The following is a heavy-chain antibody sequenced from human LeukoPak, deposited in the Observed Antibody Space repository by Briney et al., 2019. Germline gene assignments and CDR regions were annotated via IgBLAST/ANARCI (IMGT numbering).Heavy chain of an antibody. CDR1: GFTFSSYA. D-gene: IGHD5-12*01. CDR2: NSSNGGST. Sequence: GGSLRLSCSASGFTFSSYAMHWVRQAPGKGLEYVSANSSNGGSTYYADSVKGRFTISRDNSKNTLYLQMSSLRAEDTAVYYCVKDISRYSGYYWGQGTLVTVSS. J-gene: IGHJ4*02. CDR3: VKDISRYSGYY. V-gene: IGHV3-64D*06.